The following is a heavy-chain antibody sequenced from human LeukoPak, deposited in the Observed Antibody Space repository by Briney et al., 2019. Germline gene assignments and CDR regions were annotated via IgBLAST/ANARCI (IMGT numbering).Heavy chain of an antibody. D-gene: IGHD6-13*01. J-gene: IGHJ4*02. CDR1: GFTFSNYW. Sequence: GGSLRLSCAASGFTFSNYWMSWFRQAPGKGLKGLANIKKDGSEKYYVDSVKGRFTISRDNAKNSMYLQMNSLRAEDTAVYYCARGLYSSTTYYFDYWGQGTLVTVSS. V-gene: IGHV3-7*03. CDR2: IKKDGSEK. CDR3: ARGLYSSTTYYFDY.